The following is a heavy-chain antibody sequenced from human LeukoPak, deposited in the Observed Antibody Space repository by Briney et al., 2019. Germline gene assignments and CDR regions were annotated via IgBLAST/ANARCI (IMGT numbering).Heavy chain of an antibody. Sequence: PGGSLRPSCAASEFTFSNYAMTWVRQAPGKGLEWVSVISDSGGSTYHADSVKGRFTISRDNSKNTLYLQMSSLRVEDTAVYYCAKEESSGWYTIDYWGQGTLVTVSS. J-gene: IGHJ4*02. V-gene: IGHV3-23*01. CDR3: AKEESSGWYTIDY. CDR2: ISDSGGST. D-gene: IGHD6-19*01. CDR1: EFTFSNYA.